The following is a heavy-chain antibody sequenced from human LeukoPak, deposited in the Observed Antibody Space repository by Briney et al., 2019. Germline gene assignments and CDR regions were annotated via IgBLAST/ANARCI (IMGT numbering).Heavy chain of an antibody. D-gene: IGHD1-20*01. Sequence: GGSLRLSCAASGFTFSSYAMHWVRQAPGKGLEWVAVISYDGSNKYYADSVKGRFTISRDNSKNTLYLQMNSLRAEDTAVYYCAREYNWNDYQFDYWGQGTLVTVSS. CDR3: AREYNWNDYQFDY. CDR1: GFTFSSYA. J-gene: IGHJ4*02. V-gene: IGHV3-30-3*01. CDR2: ISYDGSNK.